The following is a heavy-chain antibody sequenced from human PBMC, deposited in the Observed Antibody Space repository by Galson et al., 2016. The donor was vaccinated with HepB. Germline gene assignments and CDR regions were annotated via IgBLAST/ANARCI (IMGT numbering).Heavy chain of an antibody. CDR2: IKSDGSYT. V-gene: IGHV3-74*01. D-gene: IGHD3-10*01. CDR3: ARDLWPRSYYYGSGSYYPTLDY. CDR1: GFTFSSFW. J-gene: IGHJ4*02. Sequence: SLRLSCAASGFTFSSFWMNWVRQGPGKGLVWVSRIKSDGSYTNYADSVKGRFTISRDSAKNTLDLQMNRRRAEDTALYYGARDLWPRSYYYGSGSYYPTLDYWGQGTLVTVSS.